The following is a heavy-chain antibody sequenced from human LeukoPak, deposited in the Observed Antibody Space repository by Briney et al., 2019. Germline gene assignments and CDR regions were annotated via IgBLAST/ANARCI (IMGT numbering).Heavy chain of an antibody. Sequence: PGGSLRLSCAASGFTFSNSGMHWVRQAPGKGLEWVAFIRSDGSNKYYAASVKGRFTISRDDSKNTLHLQMNSLRAEDAAIYYCARDGSGWDFDFWGQGTLVTVSS. V-gene: IGHV3-30*02. CDR1: GFTFSNSG. CDR3: ARDGSGWDFDF. J-gene: IGHJ4*02. CDR2: IRSDGSNK. D-gene: IGHD6-25*01.